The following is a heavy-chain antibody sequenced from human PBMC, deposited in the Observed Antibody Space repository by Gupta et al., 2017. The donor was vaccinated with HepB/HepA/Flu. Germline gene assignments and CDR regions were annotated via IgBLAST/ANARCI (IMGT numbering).Heavy chain of an antibody. Sequence: EVQLVESGGGLVQPGGSLRLSCAASGLTFRSDWLSWVRRAPGKGLEWVANIKQDGSEKYYLDSVKGRFTISRDNAKNSLYLQMNSLRAKDTAVYNCARGDNSSGSGNDYWGQGALVTVSS. CDR3: ARGDNSSGSGNDY. D-gene: IGHD6-19*01. J-gene: IGHJ4*02. CDR1: GLTFRSDW. V-gene: IGHV3-7*01. CDR2: IKQDGSEK.